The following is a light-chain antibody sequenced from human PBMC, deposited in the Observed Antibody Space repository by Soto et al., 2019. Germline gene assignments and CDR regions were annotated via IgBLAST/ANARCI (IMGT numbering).Light chain of an antibody. Sequence: QSVITEPPSASGSPGQSVTISCTGTSSDVGGYNYVSWFQQHPVKAPKLIIHEVNHRPSGVPDRFSGSKSGNTASLTVSGLQAEDEGTYYCSSYGGYNNVVFGTGTKVTVL. CDR3: SSYGGYNNVV. CDR1: SSDVGGYNY. J-gene: IGLJ1*01. V-gene: IGLV2-8*01. CDR2: EVN.